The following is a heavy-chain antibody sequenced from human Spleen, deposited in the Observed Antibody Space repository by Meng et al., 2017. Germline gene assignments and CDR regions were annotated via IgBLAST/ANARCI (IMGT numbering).Heavy chain of an antibody. Sequence: GESLKISCAASGFTVSHNYMSWVRQAPGKGLEWVSAISGSDGTTYYADSVKGRFTITRDNSKNTLYLQMNSLRAEDTAVYYCAKDSTDSSGYADFHHWGQGTLVTVSS. D-gene: IGHD3-22*01. V-gene: IGHV3-23*01. CDR3: AKDSTDSSGYADFHH. CDR2: ISGSDGTT. CDR1: GFTVSHNY. J-gene: IGHJ1*01.